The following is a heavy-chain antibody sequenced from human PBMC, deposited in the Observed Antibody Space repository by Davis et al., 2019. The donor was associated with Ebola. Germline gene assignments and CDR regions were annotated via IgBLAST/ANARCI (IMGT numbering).Heavy chain of an antibody. D-gene: IGHD6-19*01. CDR1: GFTLTNYA. V-gene: IGHV1-3*01. CDR2: VHGGNGNT. Sequence: ASVKVSCKASGFTLTNYAIHWVRQAPGQRLEWMGWVHGGNGNTKYSQRFQGRVTMTTDTSTSTAYMELRSLRSDDTAVYYCARDLAVAPPDYWGQGTLVTVSS. CDR3: ARDLAVAPPDY. J-gene: IGHJ4*02.